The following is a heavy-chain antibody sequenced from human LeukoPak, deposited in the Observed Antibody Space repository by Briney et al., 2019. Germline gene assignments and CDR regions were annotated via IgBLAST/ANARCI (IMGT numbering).Heavy chain of an antibody. D-gene: IGHD5-18*01. Sequence: GGSLRLSCEASGFTFSRYSLTWVRQAPGKGLEWVSSISSSSSYIYYADSVKGRFTISRDNAKNSLYLQMNSLRAEDTALYYCARQADTAMLIWSFTDYWGQGTLVTVSS. V-gene: IGHV3-21*01. J-gene: IGHJ4*02. CDR1: GFTFSRYS. CDR3: ARQADTAMLIWSFTDY. CDR2: ISSSSSYI.